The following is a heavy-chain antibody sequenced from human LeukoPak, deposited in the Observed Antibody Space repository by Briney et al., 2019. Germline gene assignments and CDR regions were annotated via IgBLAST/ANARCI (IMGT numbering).Heavy chain of an antibody. CDR1: GFTFSSYS. D-gene: IGHD5-12*01. V-gene: IGHV3-21*01. CDR3: ARDIVATIGPVNFDY. Sequence: GGSLRLSCAASGFTFSSYSMNWVRQAPGKGLEWVSSISSSSAYIYYADSMKGRFTISRDNSKNTLYLQMNSLRAEDTAVYYCARDIVATIGPVNFDYWGQGTLVTVSS. J-gene: IGHJ4*02. CDR2: ISSSSAYI.